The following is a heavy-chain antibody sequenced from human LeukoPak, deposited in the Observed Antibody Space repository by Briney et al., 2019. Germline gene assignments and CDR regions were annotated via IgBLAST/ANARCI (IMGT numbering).Heavy chain of an antibody. CDR3: ARRRFVRGPDVVNPFDY. CDR1: GGSISNTFYY. D-gene: IGHD2-8*01. V-gene: IGHV4-39*01. J-gene: IGHJ4*02. CDR2: INYSGST. Sequence: SETLSLTCTVSGGSISNTFYYWGWIRQPPGKGLEWIGSINYSGSTYYNPSLKSRVTISTDTYKNQFSLKLSSVPAAHTAVYYCARRRFVRGPDVVNPFDYWGQGTLVSVSS.